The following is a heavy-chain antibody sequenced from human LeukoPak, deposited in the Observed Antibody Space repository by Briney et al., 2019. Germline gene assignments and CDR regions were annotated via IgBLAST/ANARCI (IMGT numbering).Heavy chain of an antibody. CDR1: GFSLSTSGVG. V-gene: IGHV2-5*01. J-gene: IGHJ4*02. D-gene: IGHD6-13*01. CDR2: IYWNDDK. CDR3: AHSPPRQLVRHSPFDY. Sequence: SGPTLVNPTQTLTLTCTFSGFSLSTSGVGVVWIRQPPGKALEWLALIYWNDDKRYSPSPKTRLTITKDTSKNQVVLTMTNMDPVDTATYYCAHSPPRQLVRHSPFDYWGQGTLVTVSS.